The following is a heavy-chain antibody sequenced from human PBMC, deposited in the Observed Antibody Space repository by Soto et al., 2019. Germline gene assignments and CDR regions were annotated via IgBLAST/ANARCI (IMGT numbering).Heavy chain of an antibody. CDR3: AKGAIRRIQLYYFDY. CDR2: ISGSGGST. D-gene: IGHD5-18*01. Sequence: GGSLRLSCAASGFTFSSYAMSWVRQAPGKGLEWVSAISGSGGSTYYADSVKGRFTISRDNSKNTLYLQMNSQRAEDKAVYYCAKGAIRRIQLYYFDYWGQGTLVTVSS. V-gene: IGHV3-23*01. J-gene: IGHJ4*02. CDR1: GFTFSSYA.